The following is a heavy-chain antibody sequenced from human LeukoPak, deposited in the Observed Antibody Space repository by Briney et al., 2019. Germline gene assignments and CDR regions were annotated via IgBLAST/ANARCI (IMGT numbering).Heavy chain of an antibody. J-gene: IGHJ4*02. V-gene: IGHV4-59*01. CDR3: ARASVLLSADY. CDR2: IYNSGSN. CDR1: GGSIGSFY. D-gene: IGHD3-10*01. Sequence: SETLSLTCTVSGGSIGSFYWSWIRQPPGKGLEWIGYIYNSGSNNYNPSLKSRVTMSVDTSKNQFSLKLSSVTAADTAVYYCARASVLLSADYWGQGILVTVSS.